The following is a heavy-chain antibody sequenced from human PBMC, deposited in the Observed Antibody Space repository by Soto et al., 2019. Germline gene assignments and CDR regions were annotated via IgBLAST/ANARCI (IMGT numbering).Heavy chain of an antibody. J-gene: IGHJ5*02. CDR1: GFSLNSYI. CDR2: ISASGGNT. CDR3: AKHLTFHSNWLDP. Sequence: GGSLRLSCAASGFSLNSYIISWVRQAPGKGLEWVSGISASGGNTFYADSVKGRFSVSRDNSKNAVYLEMNSLRVDDSALYYCAKHLTFHSNWLDPWGQGTRVTVSS. V-gene: IGHV3-23*01. D-gene: IGHD7-27*01.